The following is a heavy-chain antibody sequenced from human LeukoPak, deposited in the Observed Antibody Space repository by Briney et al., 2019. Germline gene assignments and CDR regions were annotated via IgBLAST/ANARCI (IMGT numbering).Heavy chain of an antibody. V-gene: IGHV4-59*01. CDR2: IYYSGST. D-gene: IGHD1-26*01. CDR1: GGSISSYY. J-gene: IGHJ4*02. CDR3: ARVVGSYCFDY. Sequence: SETLSLTGTVSGGSISSYYWSWIRQPPGKGLEWIGYIYYSGSTNYNPSLKSRVTISVDTSENQFSLKLSSVTAADTAVYYCARVVGSYCFDYWGQGTLVTVSS.